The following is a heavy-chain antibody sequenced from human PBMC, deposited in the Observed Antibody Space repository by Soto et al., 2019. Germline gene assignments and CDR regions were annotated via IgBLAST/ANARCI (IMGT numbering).Heavy chain of an antibody. D-gene: IGHD3-22*01. Sequence: SDTLSLTCTVSGGSISSYYWGWIRQPPGKGLEWIGYIYYSDSANYNPSLKSRVIISDDTSKNQFSLRLSSVTAADTDVYYCVRAYYDTFGYSLDPWGQGTLVTVSS. V-gene: IGHV4-59*01. CDR1: GGSISSYY. CDR3: VRAYYDTFGYSLDP. J-gene: IGHJ5*02. CDR2: IYYSDSA.